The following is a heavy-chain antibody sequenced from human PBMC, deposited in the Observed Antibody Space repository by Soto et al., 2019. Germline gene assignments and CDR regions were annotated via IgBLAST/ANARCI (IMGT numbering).Heavy chain of an antibody. CDR2: ISYDGSDK. CDR3: AKDRNYDSSGSFDY. J-gene: IGHJ4*02. V-gene: IGHV3-30*18. D-gene: IGHD3-22*01. Sequence: GGSLRLSCAASGFTFSSYGMHWVRQAPGKGLEWVAVISYDGSDKYYADSVKGRFTISRDNSKNTLYLQMSSLRAEDTAVYYCAKDRNYDSSGSFDYWGQGTLVTVSS. CDR1: GFTFSSYG.